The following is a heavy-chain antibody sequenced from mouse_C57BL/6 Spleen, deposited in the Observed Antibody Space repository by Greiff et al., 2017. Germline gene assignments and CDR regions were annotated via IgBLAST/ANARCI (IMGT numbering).Heavy chain of an antibody. Sequence: EVMLVESGEGLVKPGGSLKLSCAASGFTFSSYAMSWVRQTPEKRLEWVAYISSGGDYIYYADTVKGRFTISRDNARNTLYLQMRSLKSEDTAMYYCTRDGDGYFFDVWGTGTTVTVSS. CDR2: ISSGGDYI. CDR1: GFTFSSYA. D-gene: IGHD2-3*01. V-gene: IGHV5-9-1*02. J-gene: IGHJ1*03. CDR3: TRDGDGYFFDV.